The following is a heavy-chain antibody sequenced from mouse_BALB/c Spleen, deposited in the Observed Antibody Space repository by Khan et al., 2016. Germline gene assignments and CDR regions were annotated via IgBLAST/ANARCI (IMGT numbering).Heavy chain of an antibody. CDR1: GYSITSDYA. Sequence: EVQLQESGPGLVKPSQSLSLTCTVTGYSITSDYARNWIRQFPGNKLEWMGYISYSGSTSYNPSLKSRISITRDTSKNQFFLQLNSVTTEDTATYYCAGGNYDYFDYWGQGTTLTVSS. D-gene: IGHD2-1*01. CDR2: ISYSGST. CDR3: AGGNYDYFDY. J-gene: IGHJ2*01. V-gene: IGHV3-2*02.